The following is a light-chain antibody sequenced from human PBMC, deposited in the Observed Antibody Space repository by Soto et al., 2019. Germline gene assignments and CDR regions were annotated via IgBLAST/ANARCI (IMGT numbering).Light chain of an antibody. CDR2: GAF. CDR1: QSVAFH. Sequence: EIVMTQSPATLSVSPGETATLSCRASQSVAFHLAWYQQKPGQGPRLLIYGAFTRATGIPARFSGSGSETEFTLTISSLQSEDFAVYYCQQYKKWPPLTFGGGTKVEIK. V-gene: IGKV3-15*01. J-gene: IGKJ4*01. CDR3: QQYKKWPPLT.